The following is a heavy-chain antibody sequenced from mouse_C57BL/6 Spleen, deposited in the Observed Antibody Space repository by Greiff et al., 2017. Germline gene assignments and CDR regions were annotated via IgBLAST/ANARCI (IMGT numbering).Heavy chain of an antibody. Sequence: EVKLMESGGGLVKPGGSLKLSCAASGFTFSDYGMHWVRQAPEKGLEWVAYISSGSSTIYYADTVKGRFTISRDNAKNTLFLQMTSLRSEDTAMYYCARPRGPGRDFDYWGQGTTLTVSS. CDR2: ISSGSSTI. CDR3: ARPRGPGRDFDY. J-gene: IGHJ2*01. CDR1: GFTFSDYG. V-gene: IGHV5-17*01.